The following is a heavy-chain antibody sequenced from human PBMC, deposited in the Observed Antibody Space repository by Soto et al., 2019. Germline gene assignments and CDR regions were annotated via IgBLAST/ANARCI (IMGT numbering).Heavy chain of an antibody. D-gene: IGHD6-13*01. Sequence: ASVKVSCKASGYTFTSYGISWVRQAPGQGLEWMGWISAYNGNTNYAQKLQGRVTMTTDTSTSTAYMELRSLRSDGTAVYYCARDPRVAAAGNDWFDPWGQGTLVTVSS. CDR2: ISAYNGNT. CDR3: ARDPRVAAAGNDWFDP. J-gene: IGHJ5*02. V-gene: IGHV1-18*01. CDR1: GYTFTSYG.